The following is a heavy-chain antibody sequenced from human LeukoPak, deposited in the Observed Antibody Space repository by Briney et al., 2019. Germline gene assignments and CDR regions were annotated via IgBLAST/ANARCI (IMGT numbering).Heavy chain of an antibody. CDR1: GFTFSSYS. CDR3: AICEDYYDSSGYYPLDY. J-gene: IGHJ4*02. Sequence: PGGSLRLSCAASGFTFSSYSMNWVRQAPGKGLEWVSSISSSSSYIYYADSVKGRFTISRDNAKNSLYLQMNSLRAEDTAVYYCAICEDYYDSSGYYPLDYWGQGTLVTVSS. CDR2: ISSSSSYI. D-gene: IGHD3-22*01. V-gene: IGHV3-21*01.